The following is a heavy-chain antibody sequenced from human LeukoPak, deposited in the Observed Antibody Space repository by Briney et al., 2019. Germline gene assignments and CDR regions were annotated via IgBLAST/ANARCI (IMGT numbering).Heavy chain of an antibody. D-gene: IGHD6-13*01. Sequence: GASVTVSCTASGYTFTDYYMHWVRQAPGQGLEWMGWINPNSGGTNYAQKFQGRVTMTTDTSISTAYMEVSRLRSDDTAVYYCARVRIGQQLDKYYYYAMDVWGQGTTVTVSS. V-gene: IGHV1-2*02. CDR3: ARVRIGQQLDKYYYYAMDV. CDR1: GYTFTDYY. J-gene: IGHJ6*02. CDR2: INPNSGGT.